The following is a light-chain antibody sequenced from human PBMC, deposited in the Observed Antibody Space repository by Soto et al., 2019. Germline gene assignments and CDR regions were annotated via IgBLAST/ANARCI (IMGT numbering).Light chain of an antibody. V-gene: IGKV3-15*01. CDR2: RTS. Sequence: EIVRTQSPATLSLSPGERATLSCRASLSVSSDLAWYQQKPGQAPRLLMFRTSSRATGFPARFSGSGSGTEFNPTISSLQSEDFGVYYCQQYNNWPSATFGGGTKVDIK. CDR3: QQYNNWPSAT. CDR1: LSVSSD. J-gene: IGKJ4*01.